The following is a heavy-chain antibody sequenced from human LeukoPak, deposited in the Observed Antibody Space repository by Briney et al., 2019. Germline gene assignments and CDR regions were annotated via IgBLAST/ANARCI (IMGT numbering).Heavy chain of an antibody. CDR3: AREREGSNSEH. Sequence: QSGGSLRLSCAASGFTFSSYAMHWVRQAPGKGLEWVAVISYDGSNKYYADSVKGRFTISRDNSKNTLYLQMNSLRTEDTAVYYCAREREGSNSEHWGQGTLVTVSS. V-gene: IGHV3-30-3*01. CDR1: GFTFSSYA. J-gene: IGHJ1*01. CDR2: ISYDGSNK. D-gene: IGHD1-26*01.